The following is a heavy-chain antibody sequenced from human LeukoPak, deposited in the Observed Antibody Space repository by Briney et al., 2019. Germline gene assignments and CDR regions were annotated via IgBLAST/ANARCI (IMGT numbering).Heavy chain of an antibody. CDR1: GFTFSGFG. Sequence: GKSLRLSCAASGFTFSGFGMHWVRQTPGKGLEWVAVIWHDGSNKHYRDSVKGRFTITRDNSLNILFLQMDSLRADDTAVYYCARIIINSGYSYGIDFWGQGTLVTVSS. CDR3: ARIIINSGYSYGIDF. J-gene: IGHJ4*02. V-gene: IGHV3-33*01. CDR2: IWHDGSNK. D-gene: IGHD5-18*01.